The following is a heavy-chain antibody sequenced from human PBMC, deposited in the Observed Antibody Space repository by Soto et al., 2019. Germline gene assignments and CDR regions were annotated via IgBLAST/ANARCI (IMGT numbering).Heavy chain of an antibody. D-gene: IGHD2-8*01. CDR2: ISTYNGNT. J-gene: IGHJ6*02. CDR3: ARDPYHVLMVKAPNLFGMDV. V-gene: IGHV1-18*01. CDR1: GYTCTTYD. Sequence: QVQLVQSGAEVKKPGASVKVSCKASGYTCTTYDISWVRQAPGHGLEWMGRISTYNGNTNYPQSLQGRLTMTTDTSTRTAYMELRSLKSDDTAVYYCARDPYHVLMVKAPNLFGMDVWGQGTTVTVSS.